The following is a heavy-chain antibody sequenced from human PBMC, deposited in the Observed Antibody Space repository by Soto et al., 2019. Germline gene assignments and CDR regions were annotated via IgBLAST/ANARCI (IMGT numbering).Heavy chain of an antibody. J-gene: IGHJ5*02. CDR2: INPSGGST. Sequence: ASVKVSCKASGYTFTSYYMHWVRQAPGQGLEWMGIINPSGGSTSYAQKFQGRVTMTRDTSTSTVYMELSSLRSEDTAVYYCARVNGASLLNVLMVYAISLWFDPWGQGTLVTVSS. CDR3: ARVNGASLLNVLMVYAISLWFDP. CDR1: GYTFTSYY. D-gene: IGHD2-8*01. V-gene: IGHV1-46*01.